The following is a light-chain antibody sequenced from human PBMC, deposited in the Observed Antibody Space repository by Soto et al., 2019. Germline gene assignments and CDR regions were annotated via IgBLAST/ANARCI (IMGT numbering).Light chain of an antibody. CDR3: MQGIQSTLT. J-gene: IGKJ4*01. Sequence: IVMTQSTLPLPATPGEPASNSCRSSQSLRHLNGSNYVDWYLQKPGQSPQLLIYLGAKRASGVPDRFSGSGSGSDFTLKISRLESDDVVVYYCMQGIQSTLTLGGGTKVEIK. V-gene: IGKV2-28*01. CDR2: LGA. CDR1: QSLRHLNGSNY.